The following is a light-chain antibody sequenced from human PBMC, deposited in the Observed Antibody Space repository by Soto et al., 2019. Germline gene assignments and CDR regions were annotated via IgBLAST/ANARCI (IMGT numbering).Light chain of an antibody. CDR3: QHFNDFSWT. CDR1: QSISIL. J-gene: IGKJ1*01. Sequence: DIHLTQSPSTLSASVGDRVTITCRASQSISILLAWYQQKPGKAPNLLIYATSTLETGVSSRFSVSGSGTEFTLTISSPQPDDSATYYCQHFNDFSWTFGQGTKVEIK. V-gene: IGKV1-5*03. CDR2: ATS.